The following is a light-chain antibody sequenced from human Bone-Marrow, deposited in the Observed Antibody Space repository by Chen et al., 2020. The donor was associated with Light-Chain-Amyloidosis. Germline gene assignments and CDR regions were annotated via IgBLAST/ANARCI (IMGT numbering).Light chain of an antibody. CDR2: EVT. CDR1: SSDVGGYNY. Sequence: QSALTQPPSASGSPGQSVTLSCAGTSSDVGGYNYVSWYQQHPGKAPKLMIYEVTKRPSGVPDRFSGSKSGNTASLAVSGLQAGDEADYYCSSYGGSNNLLFGGGTKVTVL. J-gene: IGLJ2*01. V-gene: IGLV2-8*01. CDR3: SSYGGSNNLL.